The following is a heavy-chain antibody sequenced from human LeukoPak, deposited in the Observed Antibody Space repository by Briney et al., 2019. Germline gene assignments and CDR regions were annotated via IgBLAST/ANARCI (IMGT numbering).Heavy chain of an antibody. CDR2: INPNSGGT. CDR1: GYTFTGYY. CDR3: ARDRPPVTTGWFDP. D-gene: IGHD4-17*01. V-gene: IGHV1-2*02. J-gene: IGHJ5*02. Sequence: GASVKVSCKTSGYTFTGYYMHWVRQAPGHGLEWMGWINPNSGGTHYAQKFQGRVTMTRDTSISTAYMELSRLRSDDTAVYYCARDRPPVTTGWFDPWGQGTLVTVSS.